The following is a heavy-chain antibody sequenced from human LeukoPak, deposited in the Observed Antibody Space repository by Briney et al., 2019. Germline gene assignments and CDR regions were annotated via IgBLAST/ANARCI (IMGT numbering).Heavy chain of an antibody. CDR3: ARVGPRIAAAGGFDY. CDR1: GFTFSNYW. J-gene: IGHJ4*02. V-gene: IGHV3-74*01. Sequence: GGSLRLSCAASGFTFSNYWMHWVRQAPGKGLVWVSRINTDGSSASYADSVKGRFTISRDNAKNTLYLQMNSLRVEDTAVYYCARVGPRIAAAGGFDYWGQGTLVTVSS. CDR2: INTDGSSA. D-gene: IGHD6-13*01.